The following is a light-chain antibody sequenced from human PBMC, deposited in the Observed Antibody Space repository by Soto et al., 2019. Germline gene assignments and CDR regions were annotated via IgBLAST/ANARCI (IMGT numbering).Light chain of an antibody. V-gene: IGLV1-47*02. Sequence: QSVLTQPPSASGTPGQRVTITCSGSRSNIGDNHVYWYQQLPGTAPKLLIYSKNQRPAGVSDRFSGSKSGNTATLTISRVEAGDEADYYCQVWDSSSDHWVFGGGTKLTVL. J-gene: IGLJ3*02. CDR1: RSNIGDNH. CDR3: QVWDSSSDHWV. CDR2: SKN.